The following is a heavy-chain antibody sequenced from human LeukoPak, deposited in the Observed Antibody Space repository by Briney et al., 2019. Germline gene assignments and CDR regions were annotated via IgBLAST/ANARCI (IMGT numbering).Heavy chain of an antibody. CDR2: IRSKAYGGTT. Sequence: GGSLRLSRTASGFTFGDYAMSWVRQAPGKGLEWVGFIRSKAYGGTTEYAASVKGRFTISRDDSKSIAYLQMNSLKTEDTAVYYCTRTVVSSSSDFDYWGQGTLVTVSS. D-gene: IGHD6-6*01. CDR3: TRTVVSSSSDFDY. J-gene: IGHJ4*02. V-gene: IGHV3-49*04. CDR1: GFTFGDYA.